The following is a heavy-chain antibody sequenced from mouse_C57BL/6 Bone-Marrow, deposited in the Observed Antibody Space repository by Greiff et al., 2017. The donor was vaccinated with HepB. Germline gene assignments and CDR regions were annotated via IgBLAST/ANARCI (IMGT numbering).Heavy chain of an antibody. CDR1: GYTFTSYW. CDR2: IHPNSGST. CDR3: ARRYYGRWYFDV. Sequence: VQLQQPGAELVKPGASVKLSCKASGYTFTSYWMHWVKQRPGQGLEWIGMIHPNSGSTNYNEKFKSKATLTVDKSSSTAYMQLSSLTSEDSAVYYCARRYYGRWYFDVWGTGTTVTVSS. J-gene: IGHJ1*03. V-gene: IGHV1-64*01. D-gene: IGHD1-1*01.